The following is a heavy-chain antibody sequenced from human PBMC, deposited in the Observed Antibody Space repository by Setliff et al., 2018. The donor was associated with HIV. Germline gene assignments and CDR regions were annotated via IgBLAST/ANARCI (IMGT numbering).Heavy chain of an antibody. CDR2: LSGSGVTS. J-gene: IGHJ6*03. CDR3: ASEAWTSYRSSSGYYYYYMDV. Sequence: GSLRLSCAASGFTFNNYWMAWVRQAPGKGLEWVSSLSGSGVTSYYADSVKGRFTISRDNAKNSLYLQMNSLRAEDTAVYYCASEAWTSYRSSSGYYYYYMDVWGKGTTVTVSS. CDR1: GFTFNNYW. D-gene: IGHD6-6*01. V-gene: IGHV3-21*04.